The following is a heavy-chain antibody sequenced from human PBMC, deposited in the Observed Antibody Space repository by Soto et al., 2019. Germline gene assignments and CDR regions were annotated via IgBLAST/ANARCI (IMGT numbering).Heavy chain of an antibody. D-gene: IGHD2-21*02. CDR3: ARDTRLSFGDEGAFDQ. CDR1: GVSFSYDG. Sequence: QVQLVESGGGVVQPGRSLRLSCVASGVSFSYDGMHWVRQGPGKGLEWVAVIWHDGTNRDYADSVNGRFTISRDNSKNTLFLEMNSLRDEDTAVYFCARDTRLSFGDEGAFDQWGQGTLVTVSS. J-gene: IGHJ4*02. V-gene: IGHV3-33*01. CDR2: IWHDGTNR.